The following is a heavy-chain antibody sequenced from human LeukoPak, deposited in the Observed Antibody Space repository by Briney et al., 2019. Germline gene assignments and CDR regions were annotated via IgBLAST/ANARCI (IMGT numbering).Heavy chain of an antibody. CDR1: GFTFSSYS. J-gene: IGHJ4*02. D-gene: IGHD6-13*01. CDR3: ARDRQDIAAAGSAHDS. Sequence: GGSLRLSCAASGFTFSSYSMNWVRQAPGKGLEWVSSISSSSTYIYYADSLKGRFTISRDNAKNSLYLQINSLRAEDTAVYYCARDRQDIAAAGSAHDSWGQGTLVTVSS. CDR2: ISSSSTYI. V-gene: IGHV3-21*01.